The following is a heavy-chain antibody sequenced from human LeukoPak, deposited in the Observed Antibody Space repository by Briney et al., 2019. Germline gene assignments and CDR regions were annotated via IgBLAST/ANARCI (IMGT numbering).Heavy chain of an antibody. CDR2: ISYDGSNK. J-gene: IGHJ4*02. V-gene: IGHV3-30*18. D-gene: IGHD3-9*01. CDR1: RFTFSSYG. CDR3: AKDDDILTGRSLPDY. Sequence: GGSLRLSCAASRFTFSSYGMHWVRQAPGKGLEWVAVISYDGSNKYYADSVKGRFTISRDNSKNTLYLQMNSLRAEDTAVYYCAKDDDILTGRSLPDYWGQGTLVTVSS.